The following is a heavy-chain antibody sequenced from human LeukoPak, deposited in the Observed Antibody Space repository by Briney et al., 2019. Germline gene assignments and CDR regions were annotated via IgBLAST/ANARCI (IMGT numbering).Heavy chain of an antibody. V-gene: IGHV6-1*01. CDR3: ARGPSYFQH. CDR2: TYYRSKWYK. J-gene: IGHJ1*01. CDR1: GDTVSSNSAT. Sequence: SQTLSLTCAISGDTVSSNSATWNWIRQSPSRGLEWLGRTYYRSKWYKYYAVSVKGRITINPDTSKNQFSLQLNPVTPEDTAVYYCARGPSYFQHWGQGTLVTVSS.